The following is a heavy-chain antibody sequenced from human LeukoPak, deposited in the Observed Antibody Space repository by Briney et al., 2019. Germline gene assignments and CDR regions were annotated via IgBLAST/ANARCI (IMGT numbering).Heavy chain of an antibody. CDR2: ISWNSGSI. D-gene: IGHD3-10*01. CDR3: AKASGSENYYYYYMDV. Sequence: PGGSLRLSCAASGFTFDDYAMHWVRQAPGKGLEWVSGISWNSGSIGYADSVKGRFTISRDNAKNSLYLQMNSLRAEDTALYYCAKASGSENYYYYYMDVWGKGTTVTIS. CDR1: GFTFDDYA. J-gene: IGHJ6*03. V-gene: IGHV3-9*01.